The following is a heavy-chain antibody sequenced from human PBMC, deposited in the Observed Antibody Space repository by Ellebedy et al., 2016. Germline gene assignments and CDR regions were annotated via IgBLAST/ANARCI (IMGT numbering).Heavy chain of an antibody. CDR2: IYYSGST. CDR1: GGSISSFY. D-gene: IGHD4-11*01. Sequence: SETLSLTCTVSGGSISSFYWSWIRQPPGKGLEWIGNIYYSGSTHYNPSLKNRVTLSRDTSKNQVSLKLSSVTAADKAVYYCARLATTDYLYGMDVWGQGTTVTVSS. V-gene: IGHV4-59*08. CDR3: ARLATTDYLYGMDV. J-gene: IGHJ6*02.